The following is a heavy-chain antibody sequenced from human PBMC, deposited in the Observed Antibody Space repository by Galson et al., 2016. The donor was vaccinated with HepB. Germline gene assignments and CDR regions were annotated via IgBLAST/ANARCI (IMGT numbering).Heavy chain of an antibody. V-gene: IGHV3-30*04. Sequence: SLRLSCAASGFTFSNYAMHWVRQAPGKGLDWVAAISYNGNYTYYADSLKGRFTISRDNSKNTLSLQMNSLRPDDTAVYYCARDMAKFDCWGQGTLVTVSS. J-gene: IGHJ4*02. CDR3: ARDMAKFDC. CDR1: GFTFSNYA. D-gene: IGHD3-10*01. CDR2: ISYNGNYT.